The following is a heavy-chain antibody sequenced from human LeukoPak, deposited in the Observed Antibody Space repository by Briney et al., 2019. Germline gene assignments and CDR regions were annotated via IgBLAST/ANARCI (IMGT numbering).Heavy chain of an antibody. J-gene: IGHJ4*02. CDR3: ARVKWFGELNFDY. Sequence: GGSLRLSCAASGFTFSSYGMHGVRQAPGKGLEWVAVIWYDGSNKYYADSVKGRFTISRDNSKNTLYLQMNSLRAEDTAVYYCARVKWFGELNFDYWGQGTLVTVSS. V-gene: IGHV3-33*01. CDR2: IWYDGSNK. D-gene: IGHD3-10*01. CDR1: GFTFSSYG.